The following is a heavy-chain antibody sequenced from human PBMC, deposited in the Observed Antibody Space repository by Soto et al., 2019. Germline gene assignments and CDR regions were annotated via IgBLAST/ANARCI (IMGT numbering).Heavy chain of an antibody. V-gene: IGHV4-34*01. CDR2: INHSGST. CDR1: GGSFSGYY. J-gene: IGHJ6*02. Sequence: QVQLQQWGAGLLKPSETLSLTCAVYGGSFSGYYWSWIRQPPGKGLEWIGEINHSGSTNYNPSLKSRVTISVDTSKNQFSLKLSSVTAADTAVYYCARGHTARGPGGMDVWGQGPTVTVSS. CDR3: ARGHTARGPGGMDV. D-gene: IGHD5-18*01.